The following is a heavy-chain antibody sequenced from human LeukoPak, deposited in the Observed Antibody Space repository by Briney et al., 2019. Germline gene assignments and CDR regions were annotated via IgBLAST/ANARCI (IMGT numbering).Heavy chain of an antibody. J-gene: IGHJ6*02. Sequence: ASVKVSCKASRGTFSSYAISWVRQAPGQGLEWMGGIIPIFGTANYAQKFQGRVTITADESTSTAYMELSSLRSEDTAVYYCARDRPYPYVDDYYWHGMDVWGQGTTVTVSS. CDR2: IIPIFGTA. CDR1: RGTFSSYA. CDR3: ARDRPYPYVDDYYWHGMDV. D-gene: IGHD4-17*01. V-gene: IGHV1-69*13.